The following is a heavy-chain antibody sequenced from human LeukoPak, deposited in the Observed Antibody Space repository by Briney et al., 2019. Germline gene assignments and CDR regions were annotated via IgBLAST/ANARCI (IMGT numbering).Heavy chain of an antibody. CDR3: ARVSGKQSSSWYAFDI. CDR2: ISSGGTI. V-gene: IGHV3-48*03. D-gene: IGHD6-13*01. CDR1: AFTFSSYE. J-gene: IGHJ3*02. Sequence: GGSLRISCAASAFTFSSYEMNWVRQAPGKGLEWVSYISSGGTIYYADSVKGRFTISRDNAKNSLYLQMDSLRAEDTAVYYCARVSGKQSSSWYAFDIWGQGTMVTVSS.